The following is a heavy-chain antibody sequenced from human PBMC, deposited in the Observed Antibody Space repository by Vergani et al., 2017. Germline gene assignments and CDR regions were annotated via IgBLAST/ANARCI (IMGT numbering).Heavy chain of an antibody. CDR2: ISSSGSTI. Sequence: QVQLVESGGGLVKPGGSLRLSCAASGFTFSDYYMSWIRQAPGKGLEWVSYISSSGSTIYYADSVKGRFTISRDNAKNSLYLQMNGLRAEDTAVYYCVRERGTTVVTTHDAFDIWGQGTMVTVSS. CDR3: VRERGTTVVTTHDAFDI. D-gene: IGHD4-23*01. CDR1: GFTFSDYY. V-gene: IGHV3-11*04. J-gene: IGHJ3*02.